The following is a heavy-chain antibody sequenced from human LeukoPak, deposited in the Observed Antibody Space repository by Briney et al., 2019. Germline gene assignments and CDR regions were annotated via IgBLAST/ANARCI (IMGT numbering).Heavy chain of an antibody. CDR3: AAPGSFDY. CDR2: ISYDGSNK. Sequence: GGSLRLSCAASGFTFSSYGMHWVRQAPGKGLEWVAVISYDGSNKYYADSVKGRSTISRDNSKNTLYLQMNSLRAEDTAVYYCAAPGSFDYWGQGTLVTVSS. V-gene: IGHV3-30*03. J-gene: IGHJ4*02. CDR1: GFTFSSYG.